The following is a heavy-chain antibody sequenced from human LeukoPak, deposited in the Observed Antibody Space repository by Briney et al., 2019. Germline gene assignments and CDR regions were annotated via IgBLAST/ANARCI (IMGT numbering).Heavy chain of an antibody. CDR3: ARLAKYYYDSSGYHYFDY. CDR1: GGSISSGGYY. Sequence: PSETLSLTCTVSGGSISSGGYYWSWIRQHPGKGLEWIGYIYYSGSTYYNPSLKSRVTISVDTSKNQFSLKLSSVTAADTAVYYCARLAKYYYDSSGYHYFDYWGQGTLVTVSS. V-gene: IGHV4-31*03. D-gene: IGHD3-22*01. CDR2: IYYSGST. J-gene: IGHJ4*02.